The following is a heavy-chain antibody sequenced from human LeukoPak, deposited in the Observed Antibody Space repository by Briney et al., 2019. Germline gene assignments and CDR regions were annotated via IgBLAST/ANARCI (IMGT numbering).Heavy chain of an antibody. CDR1: GFTFSSYS. Sequence: PGGSLRLSCAASGFTFSSYSMNWVRQAPGKGLEWVSYISSGSVTIYYAASVKGRFTISRDNAKNSLYLQMNSLRDEDTAVYYCARDPRAGSWYYFDYWGQGTLVTVSS. D-gene: IGHD6-13*01. J-gene: IGHJ4*02. CDR2: ISSGSVTI. CDR3: ARDPRAGSWYYFDY. V-gene: IGHV3-48*02.